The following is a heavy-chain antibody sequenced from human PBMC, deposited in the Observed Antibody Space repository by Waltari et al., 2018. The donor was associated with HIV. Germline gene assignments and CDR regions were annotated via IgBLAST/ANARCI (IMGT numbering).Heavy chain of an antibody. CDR2: INHSGST. D-gene: IGHD2-2*01. V-gene: IGHV4-34*01. Sequence: QVQLQQWGAGLLKPSETLSLTCAVYGGSFSGYYWSWIRQPPGKGLEWIGEINHSGSTNYNPSLKSRVTISVDTSKNQFSLKLSSVTAADTAVYYCARGSPKPAAEPYYFDYWGQGTLVTVSS. J-gene: IGHJ4*02. CDR1: GGSFSGYY. CDR3: ARGSPKPAAEPYYFDY.